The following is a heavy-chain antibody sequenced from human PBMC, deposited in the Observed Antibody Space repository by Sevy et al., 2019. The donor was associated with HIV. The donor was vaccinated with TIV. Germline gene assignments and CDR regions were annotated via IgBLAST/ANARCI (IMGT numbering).Heavy chain of an antibody. Sequence: SETLSLICTVSGGPISSHYWSWIRQTPGKGLEWIGYFYYTGITNYNPAFKSRATMSTDTSTNRVSLKLSSVTAADTAVYYCARVPSPYYDSSGDLIREYYFDSWGQGTPVTVSS. D-gene: IGHD3-22*01. CDR2: FYYTGIT. CDR3: ARVPSPYYDSSGDLIREYYFDS. CDR1: GGPISSHY. J-gene: IGHJ4*02. V-gene: IGHV4-59*11.